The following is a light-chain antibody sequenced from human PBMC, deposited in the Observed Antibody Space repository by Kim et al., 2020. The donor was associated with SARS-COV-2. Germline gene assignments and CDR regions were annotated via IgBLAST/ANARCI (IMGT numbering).Light chain of an antibody. CDR2: EIT. CDR1: SSDVGGYNY. J-gene: IGLJ1*01. Sequence: GQTVNIACTGTSSDVGGYNYVSWYQHPPGKAPKLMIYEITKRPSRVPDRFSGTKSGNTASLTVSGLQAEDEADYYCGSYGRNNNFVFGTGTKVTVL. V-gene: IGLV2-8*01. CDR3: GSYGRNNNFV.